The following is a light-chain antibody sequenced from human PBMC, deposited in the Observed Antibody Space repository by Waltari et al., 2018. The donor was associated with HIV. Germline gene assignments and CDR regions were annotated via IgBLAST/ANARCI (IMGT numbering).Light chain of an antibody. CDR3: ASYTVSGSLV. J-gene: IGLJ3*02. V-gene: IGLV2-14*03. CDR2: DVN. Sequence: QSALTQPPSVSGFPGQSIAIACTGSSSDVGGYNHVFWYQKHPGKAPKLILYDVNYRPSGVSYRFSGSKSGNSASLTISGLQVDDEADYFCASYTVSGSLVFGGPTTLTVL. CDR1: SSDVGGYNH.